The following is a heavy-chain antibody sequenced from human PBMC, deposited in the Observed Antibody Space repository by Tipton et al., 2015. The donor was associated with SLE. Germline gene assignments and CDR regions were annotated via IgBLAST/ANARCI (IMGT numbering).Heavy chain of an antibody. CDR3: ARDGYYDSSGYSEHNWFDP. CDR2: IYYSGST. J-gene: IGHJ5*02. V-gene: IGHV4-59*01. Sequence: TLSLTCAVYGGSFSGYYWSWIRQHPGKGLEWIGYIYYSGSTYYNPSLKSRVTISVDTSKNQFSLKLSSVTAADTAVYYCARDGYYDSSGYSEHNWFDPWGQGTLVTVSS. D-gene: IGHD3-22*01. CDR1: GGSFSGYY.